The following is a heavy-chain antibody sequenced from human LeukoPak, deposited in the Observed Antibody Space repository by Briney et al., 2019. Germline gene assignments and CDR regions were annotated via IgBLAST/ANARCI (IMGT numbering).Heavy chain of an antibody. CDR2: IYYSGST. V-gene: IGHV4-39*07. CDR1: GGSISSSSYY. J-gene: IGHJ3*02. D-gene: IGHD6-19*01. CDR3: ATPPRYSSGWYAGLGAFDI. Sequence: SETLSLTCTVSGGSISSSSYYWGWIRQPPGKGLEWIGSIYYSGSTYYNPSLKSRVTISVDTSKNQFSLKLSSVTAADTAVYYCATPPRYSSGWYAGLGAFDIWGQGTMVTVSS.